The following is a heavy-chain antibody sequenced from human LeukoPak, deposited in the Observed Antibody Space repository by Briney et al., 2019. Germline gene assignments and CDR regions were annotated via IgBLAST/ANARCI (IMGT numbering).Heavy chain of an antibody. V-gene: IGHV3-30*18. CDR3: AKDQRDDILTGYYDYYFDY. CDR2: ISYDGSNK. D-gene: IGHD3-9*01. Sequence: PGGSLRLSCAASGFTFSSYGMHWVRQTPGKGLEWVAVISYDGSNKYYADSVKDRFTISRDNSKNTLYLQMNSLRAEDTAVYYCAKDQRDDILTGYYDYYFDYWGQGTLVTVSS. J-gene: IGHJ4*02. CDR1: GFTFSSYG.